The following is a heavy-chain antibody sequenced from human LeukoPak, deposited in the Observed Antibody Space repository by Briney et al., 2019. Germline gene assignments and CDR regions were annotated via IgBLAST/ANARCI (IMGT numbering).Heavy chain of an antibody. CDR2: IKSKTDGGTT. CDR1: GFTSSNAW. Sequence: PGGSLRLSCAASGFTSSNAWMSWVRQAPGKGLEWVGRIKSKTDGGTTDYAAPVKGRFTISRDDSKDTLYLQMNSLRTEDTAVYYCTSLRGSSSQYFQYWGQGTLVTVSS. J-gene: IGHJ1*01. V-gene: IGHV3-15*01. CDR3: TSLRGSSSQYFQY. D-gene: IGHD6-13*01.